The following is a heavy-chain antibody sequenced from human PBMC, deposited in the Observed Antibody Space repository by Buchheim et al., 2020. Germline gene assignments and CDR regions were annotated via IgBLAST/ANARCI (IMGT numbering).Heavy chain of an antibody. J-gene: IGHJ4*02. V-gene: IGHV5-51*01. CDR3: ARHGRDLYYDNSGFDL. CDR1: GYNFKSHW. D-gene: IGHD3-3*01. Sequence: EVQLVQSGAEVKKPGESLKISCQGSGYNFKSHWIAWVRQMPGRGLEWMGIIYPDDSDTRYSPSFQGQVSISVDKSINTAYPQLSALKASDTAMFYCARHGRDLYYDNSGFDLWGPGTL. CDR2: IYPDDSDT.